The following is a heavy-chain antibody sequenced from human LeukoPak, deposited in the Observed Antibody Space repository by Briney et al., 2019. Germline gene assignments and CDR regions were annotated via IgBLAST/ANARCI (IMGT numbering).Heavy chain of an antibody. CDR1: GGSISSSSYY. Sequence: SETLSLTCTVSGGSISSSSYYWGWIRQPPGKGLEWIGNIFYSGTTYYNPSLMSRVTISVDTSKNQFSLKMRSVTAADTAVYYCARVLRGGTYYFDYWGQGTLVTVPS. V-gene: IGHV4-39*01. CDR2: IFYSGTT. J-gene: IGHJ4*02. CDR3: ARVLRGGTYYFDY. D-gene: IGHD2-15*01.